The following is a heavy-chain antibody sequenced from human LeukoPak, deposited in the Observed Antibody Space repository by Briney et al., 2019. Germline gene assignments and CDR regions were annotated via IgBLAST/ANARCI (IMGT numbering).Heavy chain of an antibody. CDR3: AKGNNAYGTFDY. J-gene: IGHJ4*02. D-gene: IGHD5-12*01. Sequence: PGRSLRLSCAASGFTFSCCGMHWVRQAPGKGLEWVAVISYDGSYKYYAESVKGRFTISRDNSENTLYLQMTSLRAEDTALYYCAKGNNAYGTFDYWGQGTLVTVSS. CDR1: GFTFSCCG. V-gene: IGHV3-30*18. CDR2: ISYDGSYK.